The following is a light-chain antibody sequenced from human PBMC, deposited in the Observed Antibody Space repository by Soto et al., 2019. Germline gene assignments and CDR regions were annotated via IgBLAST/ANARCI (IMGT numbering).Light chain of an antibody. J-gene: IGKJ1*01. V-gene: IGKV3-15*01. CDR1: QSVSSN. CDR3: QQYEKWPWT. CDR2: RAS. Sequence: EIVMTQSPATLSVSPGERATLSCRASQSVSSNLAWFQQQPGQAPRLFIYRASTRATGIPARFSGSGSGTEFTLTISSLQSEDFAVYYCQQYEKWPWTFGQGTKVDIK.